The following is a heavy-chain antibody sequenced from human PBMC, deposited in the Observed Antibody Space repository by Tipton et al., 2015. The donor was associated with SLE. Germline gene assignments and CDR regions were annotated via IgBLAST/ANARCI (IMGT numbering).Heavy chain of an antibody. CDR1: GGSFSGYY. CDR2: INHSGST. J-gene: IGHJ3*02. V-gene: IGHV4-34*01. CDR3: ARGPLWSGPPDAFDI. D-gene: IGHD3-3*01. Sequence: TLPLTCAVYGGSFSGYYWSWIRQPPGKGLEWIGEINHSGSTNYNPSLKSRVTISVDTSKNQFSLKLSSVTAADTAVYYCARGPLWSGPPDAFDIWGQGTMVTVSS.